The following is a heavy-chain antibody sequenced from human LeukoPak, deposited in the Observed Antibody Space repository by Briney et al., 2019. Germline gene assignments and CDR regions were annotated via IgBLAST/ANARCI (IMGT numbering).Heavy chain of an antibody. D-gene: IGHD5-12*01. CDR3: ASNSGYDWLYYYYYMDV. J-gene: IGHJ6*03. CDR1: GYSFTSYW. V-gene: IGHV5-51*01. Sequence: GEPLKISCKGSGYSFTSYWIGWVRQMPGKGLEWMGIIYPGDSDTRPSTSFQGQVTISADKSISTAYLQWSSLKASDTAMYYCASNSGYDWLYYYYYMDVWGKGTTVTVS. CDR2: IYPGDSDT.